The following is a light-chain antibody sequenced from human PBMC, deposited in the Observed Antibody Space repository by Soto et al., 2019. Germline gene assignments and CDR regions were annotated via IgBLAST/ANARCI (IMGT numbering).Light chain of an antibody. Sequence: EIVMTQSPATLSVSPGERATLSCRASQSVSSNLAWYQQKPGQAPRLLIYGASTRATGIPARFSGSGSGTDLNLTISSLEPKDFAVFYCQQRSNWPLTFRGGTKGEIK. V-gene: IGKV3-15*01. CDR3: QQRSNWPLT. J-gene: IGKJ4*01. CDR1: QSVSSN. CDR2: GAS.